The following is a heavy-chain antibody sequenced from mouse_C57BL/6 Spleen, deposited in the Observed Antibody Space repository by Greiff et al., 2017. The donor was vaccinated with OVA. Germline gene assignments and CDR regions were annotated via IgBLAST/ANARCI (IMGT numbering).Heavy chain of an antibody. CDR1: GYTFTSYW. J-gene: IGHJ4*01. Sequence: QVQLQQPGAELVKPGASVKMSCKASGYTFTSYWITWVKQRPGQGLEWIGDIYPGSGSTNYNEKFKSKATLTVDTSSSTAYMQLSSLTSEDSAVYYCARPTYYGSSHYAMDYWGQGTSVTVSS. CDR2: IYPGSGST. V-gene: IGHV1-55*01. CDR3: ARPTYYGSSHYAMDY. D-gene: IGHD1-1*01.